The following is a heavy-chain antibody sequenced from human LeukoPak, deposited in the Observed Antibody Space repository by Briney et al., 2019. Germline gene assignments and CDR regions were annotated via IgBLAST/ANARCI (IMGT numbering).Heavy chain of an antibody. V-gene: IGHV4-61*02. CDR1: GVSISSGSYY. J-gene: IGHJ5*02. CDR2: IYTSRST. CDR3: ARDRDSTTIFGVVTREDCFDP. D-gene: IGHD3-3*01. Sequence: SETLSLTCTVSGVSISSGSYYWNWIRQPAGKGLEWIGRIYTSRSTNYNPSLKSRVTISVDASKNQFSLKLDSVTAADTAMYYCARDRDSTTIFGVVTREDCFDPWGQGTLVTVSS.